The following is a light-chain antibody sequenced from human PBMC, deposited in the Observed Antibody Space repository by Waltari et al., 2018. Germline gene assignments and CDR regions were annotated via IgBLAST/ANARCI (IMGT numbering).Light chain of an antibody. CDR2: GAS. Sequence: DIQMTQSPPSLSASVGDRVTISCRASQRISSYLNWYQQIPGKAPKLLIYGASSLQSGVPSRFTGSGSGTDFTLTISSLQFEDFATYYCQQSYSIPNTFGQGTKLEI. CDR3: QQSYSIPNT. CDR1: QRISSY. V-gene: IGKV1-39*01. J-gene: IGKJ2*01.